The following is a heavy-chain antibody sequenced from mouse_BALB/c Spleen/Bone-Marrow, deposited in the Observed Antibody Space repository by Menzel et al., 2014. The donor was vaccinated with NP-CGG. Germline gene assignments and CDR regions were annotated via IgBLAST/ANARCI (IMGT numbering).Heavy chain of an antibody. CDR3: ARLITTGGFAY. Sequence: QVHVKQSGAELMKPGASVKISCKATGYTFSTYWIEWVKQRPGHGLEWIGEILPGGGTTNYNEKFKGKATFTADTSSNTAYMQLSSLTSEDSAVYYCARLITTGGFAYWGQGTLVTVSA. CDR1: GYTFSTYW. CDR2: ILPGGGTT. V-gene: IGHV1-9*01. D-gene: IGHD2-4*01. J-gene: IGHJ3*01.